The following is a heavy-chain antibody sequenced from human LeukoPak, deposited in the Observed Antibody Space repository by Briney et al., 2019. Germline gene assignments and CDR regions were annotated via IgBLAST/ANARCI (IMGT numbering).Heavy chain of an antibody. CDR2: ISYDGSNK. CDR3: ARDGDYYDSSGYYY. V-gene: IGHV3-30*04. J-gene: IGHJ4*02. CDR1: GFTFSSYA. Sequence: GGSLRLSCAASGFTFSSYAMHWVRQAPGKGLEWVAVISYDGSNKYYADSVKGRFTISRDNSKNTLYLQMNSLRAEDTAVYYCARDGDYYDSSGYYYWGQGTLVTVSS. D-gene: IGHD3-22*01.